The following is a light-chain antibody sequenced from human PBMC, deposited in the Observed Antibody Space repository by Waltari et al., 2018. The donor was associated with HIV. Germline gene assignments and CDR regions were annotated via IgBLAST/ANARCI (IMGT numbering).Light chain of an antibody. CDR3: QTWGTGIQV. Sequence: QLVLTQSPSASASLGASDKLTCTLRSGHSSYAIAWHPKQPQNGPRYMMKLRSDGSQSKGDGIPDRFAGSWSGAERYRIISSLQAEDEADYYCQTWGTGIQVFGGGTKLTVL. CDR2: LRSDGSQ. J-gene: IGLJ3*02. V-gene: IGLV4-69*01. CDR1: SGHSSYA.